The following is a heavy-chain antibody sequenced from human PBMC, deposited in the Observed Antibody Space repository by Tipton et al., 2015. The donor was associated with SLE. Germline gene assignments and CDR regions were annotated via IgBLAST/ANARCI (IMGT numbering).Heavy chain of an antibody. CDR1: GGSISSYY. Sequence: TLSLTCTVSGGSISSYYWSWIRQPPGKGLEWIGYIYYSGSTNYNPSLKSRVTISVDTSKNQFSLKLSSVTAADTAVYYCAREPRLRGALKGAFDIWGQGTMVTVSS. CDR2: IYYSGST. CDR3: AREPRLRGALKGAFDI. J-gene: IGHJ3*02. D-gene: IGHD6-25*01. V-gene: IGHV4-59*01.